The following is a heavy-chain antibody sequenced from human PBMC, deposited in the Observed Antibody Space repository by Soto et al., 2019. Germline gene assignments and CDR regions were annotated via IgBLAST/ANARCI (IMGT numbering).Heavy chain of an antibody. CDR3: ARTKDYSSSLDY. D-gene: IGHD6-6*01. CDR1: VVSSSGVGYY. V-gene: IGHV4-31*03. CDR2: IYYSGRT. Sequence: SETLALACTLSVVSSSGVGYYCTLIRQHPGKGLEWIGCIYYSGRTYYNPSLKSRLTISVDTSKRQFSLKLSSVTAADTAIYYCARTKDYSSSLDYWGQGALVTVSS. J-gene: IGHJ4*02.